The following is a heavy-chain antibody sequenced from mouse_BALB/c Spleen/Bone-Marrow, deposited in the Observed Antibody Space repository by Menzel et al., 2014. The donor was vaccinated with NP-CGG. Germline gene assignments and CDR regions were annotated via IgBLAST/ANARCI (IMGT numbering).Heavy chain of an antibody. Sequence: VQGVESGAEVVRPGASVKLSCKASGYTFTGYWMNWVKQRPGQGLEWIGMIDPSDSEIHYNPMFRDKATLTVDKSSSTAYMQLSSLTSDDSAVYYCVRKYGKGGDYWGQGTTLTVSS. D-gene: IGHD2-10*02. CDR3: VRKYGKGGDY. V-gene: IGHV1-61*01. J-gene: IGHJ2*01. CDR2: IDPSDSEI. CDR1: GYTFTGYW.